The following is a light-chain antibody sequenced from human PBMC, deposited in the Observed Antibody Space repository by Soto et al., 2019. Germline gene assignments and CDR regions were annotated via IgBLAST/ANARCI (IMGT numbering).Light chain of an antibody. V-gene: IGKV3-20*01. Sequence: ESVLTQSPGTLSLSPGDRATLSCRASQGITSSYLAWYQQKPGQAPRLLIYGAFNRASGSPERFSGSGSGTDFTLTISRLEPDDFAVYYCQQYGSSPLTFGGGTKVEIK. CDR3: QQYGSSPLT. CDR1: QGITSSY. J-gene: IGKJ4*01. CDR2: GAF.